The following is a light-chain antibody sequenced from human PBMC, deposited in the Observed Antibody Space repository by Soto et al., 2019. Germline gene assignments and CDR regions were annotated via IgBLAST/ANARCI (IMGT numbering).Light chain of an antibody. CDR1: QGISSF. CDR3: QQLNSYPIP. V-gene: IGKV1-9*01. CDR2: GAS. Sequence: IQLTQSPSSLSASVGDRVTITCRASQGISSFLAWYQQKPGKAPKLLIYGASTLQSGVPSRFSGSGSGTDFTLTIGRLQPEDFATYYCQQLNSYPIPFGPGTKVVIK. J-gene: IGKJ3*01.